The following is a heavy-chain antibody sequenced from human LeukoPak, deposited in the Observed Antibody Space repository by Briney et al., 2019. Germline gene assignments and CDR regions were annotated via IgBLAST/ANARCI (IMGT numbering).Heavy chain of an antibody. D-gene: IGHD1-7*01. V-gene: IGHV1-18*01. Sequence: GASVKVSCKASGHTFTSYGISWVRQAPGQGLEWMGWISAYNGNTNYAQKLQGRVTMTTDTSTSTAYMELRSLRSDDTAVYYCARDARSGTGTTGYYMDVWGKGTTVTVSS. CDR3: ARDARSGTGTTGYYMDV. CDR1: GHTFTSYG. CDR2: ISAYNGNT. J-gene: IGHJ6*03.